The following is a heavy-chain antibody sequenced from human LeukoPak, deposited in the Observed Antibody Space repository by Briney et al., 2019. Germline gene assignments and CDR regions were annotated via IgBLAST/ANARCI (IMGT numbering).Heavy chain of an antibody. D-gene: IGHD4-23*01. V-gene: IGHV3-13*01. J-gene: IGHJ2*01. Sequence: GGSLRLSCAASGFTFSTYDMHWVRQAAGKGLEWVSRVGTAGDTSYQDSVKGRFTVSREDAKNSLYLQMHSLTDGDAAVYYCARAIYGGNVRGWYFDLWGRGTLVTVSS. CDR3: ARAIYGGNVRGWYFDL. CDR1: GFTFSTYD. CDR2: VGTAGDT.